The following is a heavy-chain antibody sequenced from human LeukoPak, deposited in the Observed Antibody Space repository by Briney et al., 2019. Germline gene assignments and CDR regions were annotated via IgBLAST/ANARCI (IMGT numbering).Heavy chain of an antibody. V-gene: IGHV4-34*01. D-gene: IGHD6-19*01. CDR3: ARGRIAVAVTNYYYYGMDV. Sequence: SETLSLTCAVYGGSFSGYYWSWIRQPPGKGLEWIGEIKHSGSTNYNPSLKSRVTISVDTSKNQFSLKLSSVTAADTAVYYCARGRIAVAVTNYYYYGMDVWGQGTTVTVSS. J-gene: IGHJ6*02. CDR2: IKHSGST. CDR1: GGSFSGYY.